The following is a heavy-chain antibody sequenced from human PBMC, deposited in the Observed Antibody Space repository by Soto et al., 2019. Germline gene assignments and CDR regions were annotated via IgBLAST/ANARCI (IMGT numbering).Heavy chain of an antibody. CDR1: GFTLSISA. CDR2: ISDSGDRT. V-gene: IGHV3-23*01. CDR3: AKDRGIIVKAGDAFDV. Sequence: QPGGALRLCCAYSGFTLSISAVNWCRQAPGKGLEWVSYISDSGDRTYYADSVKGRFTISRDRSKNTVSLQMDSLRAEDTAVYYCAKDRGIIVKAGDAFDVWGQGTKVTVSS. D-gene: IGHD3-16*02. J-gene: IGHJ3*01.